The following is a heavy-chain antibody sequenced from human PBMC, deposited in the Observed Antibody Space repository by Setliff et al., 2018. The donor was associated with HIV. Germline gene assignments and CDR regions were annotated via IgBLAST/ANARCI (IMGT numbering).Heavy chain of an antibody. CDR1: GYSFTNKW. Sequence: PGESLKISCKGSGYSFTNKWIGWVRQTPGQGLEWMGIIYPGDSQTKYNPSFQGQVTISVDKSLRTAYLQWSSLKTSDTAFYFCARGADYRDVWGQGTLVTVSS. CDR2: IYPGDSQT. D-gene: IGHD4-17*01. CDR3: ARGADYRDV. V-gene: IGHV5-51*01. J-gene: IGHJ4*02.